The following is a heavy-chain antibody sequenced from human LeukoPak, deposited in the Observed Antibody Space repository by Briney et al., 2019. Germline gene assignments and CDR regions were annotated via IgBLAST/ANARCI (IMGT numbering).Heavy chain of an antibody. CDR3: ARSRIVVVTAIFDY. Sequence: PGGSLRLSCAASGFTFSSYGMHWVRQAPGKGLEWVAVISYDGSNKYYADSVKGRFTISRDNSKNTLYLQMNSLRAEDTAVYYCARSRIVVVTAIFDYWGQGIPVTVSS. D-gene: IGHD2-21*02. CDR1: GFTFSSYG. V-gene: IGHV3-30*03. J-gene: IGHJ4*02. CDR2: ISYDGSNK.